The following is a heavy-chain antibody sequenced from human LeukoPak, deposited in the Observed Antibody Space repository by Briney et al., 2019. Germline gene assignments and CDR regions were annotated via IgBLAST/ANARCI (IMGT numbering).Heavy chain of an antibody. D-gene: IGHD6-13*01. V-gene: IGHV1-46*01. CDR2: INPSGGST. CDR3: ARDYIAGGVDY. J-gene: IGHJ4*02. Sequence: ASVKVSCKASGYTFTSYYMHWVRQAPGQGLEWMGIINPSGGSTSYAQKFQGRVTMTRDMSTSTVYMELSSLRSEDTAVYYCARDYIAGGVDYWGQGTLVTVSS. CDR1: GYTFTSYY.